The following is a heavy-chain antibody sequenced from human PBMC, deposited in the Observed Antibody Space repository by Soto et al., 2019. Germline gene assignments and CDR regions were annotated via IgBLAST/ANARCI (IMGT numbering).Heavy chain of an antibody. CDR1: GYTFTSYD. J-gene: IGHJ6*03. CDR3: ARRRVEGCSGGSCYYYYYYVDV. Sequence: ASVKVSCTASGYTFTSYDINWVRQATGQGLEWMGWMNPNSGNTGYAQKFQGRVTMTRNTSISTAYMELSSLRSEDTAVYYCARRRVEGCSGGSCYYYYYYVDVWGKGTTVTVSS. D-gene: IGHD2-15*01. V-gene: IGHV1-8*01. CDR2: MNPNSGNT.